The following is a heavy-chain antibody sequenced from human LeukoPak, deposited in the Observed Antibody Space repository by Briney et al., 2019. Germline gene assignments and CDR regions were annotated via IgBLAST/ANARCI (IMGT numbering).Heavy chain of an antibody. CDR3: ARVSGGGNYLDY. CDR1: GGSISSGAYY. CDR2: IYYSGNT. Sequence: PSETLSLTCTVSGGSISSGAYYWTWIRQHPGNGLEWIGYIYYSGNTYYNPSLKSRVTTSVDTSKNQFSLKLSSVTAADTAVYYCARVSGGGNYLDYWGQGTLVTVSS. J-gene: IGHJ4*02. V-gene: IGHV4-31*03. D-gene: IGHD2-15*01.